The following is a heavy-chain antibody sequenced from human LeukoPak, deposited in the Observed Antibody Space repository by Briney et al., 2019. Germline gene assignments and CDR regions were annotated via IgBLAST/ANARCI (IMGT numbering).Heavy chain of an antibody. CDR1: GYTFTSYY. CDR2: INPSGGST. Sequence: ASVKVSCKASGYTFTSYYMHWVRQAPGQGLKWMGIINPSGGSTSYAQKFQGRVTMTRDTSTSTVYMELSSLRSEDTAVYYCAREIDCSSTSCYPQTPSDYYYGMDVWGQGTTVTVSS. D-gene: IGHD2-2*01. CDR3: AREIDCSSTSCYPQTPSDYYYGMDV. J-gene: IGHJ6*02. V-gene: IGHV1-46*01.